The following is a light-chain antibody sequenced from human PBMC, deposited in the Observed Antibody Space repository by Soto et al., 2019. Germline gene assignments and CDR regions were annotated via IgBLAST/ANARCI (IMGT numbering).Light chain of an antibody. V-gene: IGKV3-20*01. J-gene: IGKJ2*01. CDR1: QSVSSSY. CDR3: QPYGSSPRT. Sequence: ELVLTQSPGTLSLSQGERATLACSASQSVSSSYLDWYQQKSGKAPRLLIYCASSRATGIPDRFSGSGSGTDFNPSIIRLETDSCAVDYCQPYGSSPRTFGQGTNLESK. CDR2: CAS.